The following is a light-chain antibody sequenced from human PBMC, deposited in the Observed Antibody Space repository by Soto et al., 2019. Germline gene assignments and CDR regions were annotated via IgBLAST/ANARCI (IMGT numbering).Light chain of an antibody. CDR1: QSVGSY. V-gene: IGKV3-11*01. J-gene: IGKJ4*01. Sequence: EIVLTQSPVTLSLSPGERATLSCRASQSVGSYFAWYQQKPGQAPRLLIYDASSRATGIPARFSGSGSGTEFTLTISSLEPEDFALYYCQQRSDWPSTFGGGTRVEIK. CDR3: QQRSDWPST. CDR2: DAS.